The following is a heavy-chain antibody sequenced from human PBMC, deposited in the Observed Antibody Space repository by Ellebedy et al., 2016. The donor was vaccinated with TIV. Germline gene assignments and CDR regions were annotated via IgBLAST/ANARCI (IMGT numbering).Heavy chain of an antibody. Sequence: SETLSLXXNVSGGSITSSSFYWGWIRQPPGKGLEWIGEVTHTGGTNYNPSLESRVTMSLDTSENQFSLKLNSVNVADTAVYYCARGFPAAWELAGAWGQGTLVTVSA. D-gene: IGHD6-19*01. J-gene: IGHJ4*02. CDR1: GGSITSSSFY. V-gene: IGHV4-39*07. CDR2: VTHTGGT. CDR3: ARGFPAAWELAGA.